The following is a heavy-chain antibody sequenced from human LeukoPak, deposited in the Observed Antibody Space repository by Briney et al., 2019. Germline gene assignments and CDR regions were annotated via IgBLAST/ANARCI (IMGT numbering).Heavy chain of an antibody. CDR1: GYTLTSFG. CDR3: ARDLSSSYYYVFDY. CDR2: ISAYNGNT. J-gene: IGHJ4*02. Sequence: ASVKVSCKPSGYTLTSFGISWVPQAPGQGLEWMGWISAYNGNTIYAQMLQGRVTMTTDTSTSTAYMELRSLRSDDTAVYYCARDLSSSYYYVFDYWGQGTLVTVSS. V-gene: IGHV1-18*01. D-gene: IGHD3-22*01.